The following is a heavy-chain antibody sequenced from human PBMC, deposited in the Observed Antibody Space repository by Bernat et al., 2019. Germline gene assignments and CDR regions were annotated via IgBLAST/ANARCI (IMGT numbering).Heavy chain of an antibody. CDR2: ISSSSSYI. V-gene: IGHV3-21*01. J-gene: IGHJ4*02. Sequence: EVQLVESGGGVVQPGGSLRLSCAASGFTFSSYSMNWVRQAPGKGLEWVSSISSSSSYIYYADSVKGRFTISRDNAKNSLYLQMNSLRAEDTAVYYCARASSSGWYLYYWGQGTLVTVSS. CDR1: GFTFSSYS. CDR3: ARASSSGWYLYY. D-gene: IGHD6-19*01.